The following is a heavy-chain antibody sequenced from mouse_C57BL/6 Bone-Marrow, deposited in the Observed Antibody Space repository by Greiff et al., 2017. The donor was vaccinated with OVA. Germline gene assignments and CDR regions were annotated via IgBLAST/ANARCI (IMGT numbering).Heavy chain of an antibody. V-gene: IGHV5-6*01. J-gene: IGHJ3*01. CDR3: ARQGYYGYDEAWFAY. CDR1: GFTFSSYG. Sequence: EVQLQESGGDLVKPGGSLKLSCAASGFTFSSYGMSWVRQTPDKRLEWVATISSGGSYTYYPDSVKGRFTISRDNAKNTLYLQMSSLKSEDTAMYYCARQGYYGYDEAWFAYWGQGTLVTVSA. D-gene: IGHD2-2*01. CDR2: ISSGGSYT.